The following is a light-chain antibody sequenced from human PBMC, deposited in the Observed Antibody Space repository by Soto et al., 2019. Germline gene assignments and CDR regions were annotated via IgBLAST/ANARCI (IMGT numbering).Light chain of an antibody. J-gene: IGLJ2*01. CDR3: TSYARSDTLI. CDR2: DVT. CDR1: SSDVGSYNY. V-gene: IGLV2-14*01. Sequence: QSVLTQPSSVSGSPGQSITISCTGTSSDVGSYNYVSWYQHHPGKAPKLMIYDVTYRPSGVSHRFSGSKSGNTASLTISGPQAEDGADYYCTSYARSDTLIFGGGTKVTVL.